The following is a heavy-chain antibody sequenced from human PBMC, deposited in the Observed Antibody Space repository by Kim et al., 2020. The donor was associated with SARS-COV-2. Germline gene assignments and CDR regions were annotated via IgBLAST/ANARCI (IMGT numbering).Heavy chain of an antibody. CDR1: GYSFTSYW. J-gene: IGHJ6*03. V-gene: IGHV5-51*01. Sequence: GESLKISCKGSGYSFTSYWIGWVRQMPGKGLEWMGIIYPGDSDTRYSPSFQGQVTISADKSISTAYLQWSSLKASDTAMYYCARQSMYNWNDDPLGPYYHYMDVWGKGTTVTVSS. D-gene: IGHD1-20*01. CDR3: ARQSMYNWNDDPLGPYYHYMDV. CDR2: IYPGDSDT.